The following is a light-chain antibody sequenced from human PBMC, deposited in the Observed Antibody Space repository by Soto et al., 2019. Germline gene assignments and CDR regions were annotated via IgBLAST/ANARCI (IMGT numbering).Light chain of an antibody. CDR3: TSYTDTSVYV. CDR2: EVT. V-gene: IGLV2-14*01. Sequence: LTQPASVSWSPGQSISISCTGTISDFGGYNYVSWYQQHPGKTPKLLIYEVTNRPSGVSSRFSASKSGNTASLTISGLQAEDEADYYCTSYTDTSVYVFGTGTKVTVL. J-gene: IGLJ1*01. CDR1: ISDFGGYNY.